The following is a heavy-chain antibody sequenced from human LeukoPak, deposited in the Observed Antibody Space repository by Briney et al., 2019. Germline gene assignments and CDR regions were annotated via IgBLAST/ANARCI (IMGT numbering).Heavy chain of an antibody. CDR1: GFTFSSYA. CDR3: AKDPARYGDYGYYFDY. V-gene: IGHV3-23*01. CDR2: ISGSGGST. Sequence: QPGGSLRLSCAASGFTFSSYAMSWVRQAPGKGLEWVSAISGSGGSTYYADSVKGRFTISRDNSKNTLYLQMNSLRAEDTAVYYCAKDPARYGDYGYYFDYWGQGTLVTVSS. D-gene: IGHD4-17*01. J-gene: IGHJ4*02.